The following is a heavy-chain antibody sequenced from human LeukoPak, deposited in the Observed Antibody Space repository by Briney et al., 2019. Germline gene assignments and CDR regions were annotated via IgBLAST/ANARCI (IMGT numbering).Heavy chain of an antibody. CDR2: LYNSGST. Sequence: SETLSLTCTVSGGSISSSSYYWGWVRQTPGKGLEWIGSLYNSGSTHYNPSLKSRVALSIDTSNSQLSLTMHSVTAADTAVYYCVRNRTAGTFDSWGQGTLVIVSS. J-gene: IGHJ4*02. V-gene: IGHV4-39*01. CDR1: GGSISSSSYY. CDR3: VRNRTAGTFDS. D-gene: IGHD1-14*01.